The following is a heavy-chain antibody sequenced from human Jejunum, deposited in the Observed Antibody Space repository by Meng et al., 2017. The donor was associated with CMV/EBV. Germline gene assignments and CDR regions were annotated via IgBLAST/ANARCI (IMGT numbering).Heavy chain of an antibody. D-gene: IGHD4-23*01. CDR3: ARDRAYGGNIVFVDH. CDR2: IIPNSGNT. J-gene: IGHJ4*02. CDR1: YPFIGYH. Sequence: YPFIGYHIPWVRQAPGQGLEWMGRIIPNSGNTDYAQKFQGRVTLTRDTSISTAYMELNSLKSDDTAMYYCARDRAYGGNIVFVDHWGQGMLVTVSS. V-gene: IGHV1-2*02.